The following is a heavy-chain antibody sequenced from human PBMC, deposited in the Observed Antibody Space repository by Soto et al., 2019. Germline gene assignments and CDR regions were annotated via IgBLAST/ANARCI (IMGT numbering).Heavy chain of an antibody. CDR3: ARKLKEHDAFEI. CDR1: GGSISSYY. D-gene: IGHD1-7*01. Sequence: SETLSLTCTVSGGSISSYYWSWIRQPPGKGLEWIGYIYYSGSTNYNPSLKSRVTISVDTSKNQFSLKLSSVTAADTAVYYCARKLKEHDAFEIWGQGTMVTVSS. CDR2: IYYSGST. J-gene: IGHJ3*02. V-gene: IGHV4-59*08.